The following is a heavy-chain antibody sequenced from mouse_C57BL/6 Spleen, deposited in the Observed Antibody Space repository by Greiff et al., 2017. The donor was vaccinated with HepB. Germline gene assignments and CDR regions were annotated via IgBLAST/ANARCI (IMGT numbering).Heavy chain of an antibody. J-gene: IGHJ2*01. D-gene: IGHD1-1*01. Sequence: QVHVKQPGTELVKPGASVKLSCKASGYTFTSYWMHWVKQRPGQGLEWIGNINPSNGGTNYNEKFKSKATLTVDKSSSTAYMQLSSLTSEDSAVYYCARERYYYGSSFYFDYWGQGTTLTVSS. V-gene: IGHV1-53*01. CDR2: INPSNGGT. CDR3: ARERYYYGSSFYFDY. CDR1: GYTFTSYW.